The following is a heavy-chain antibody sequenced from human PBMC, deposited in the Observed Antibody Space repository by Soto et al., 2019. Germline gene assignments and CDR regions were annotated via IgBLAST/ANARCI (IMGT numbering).Heavy chain of an antibody. D-gene: IGHD6-19*01. J-gene: IGHJ5*02. CDR1: GYTFTSYA. CDR2: INAGNGNT. Sequence: ASVKVSCKASGYTFTSYAMHWVRQAPGQRLEWMGWINAGNGNTKYSQKFQGRVTITRDTSASTAYMELSSLRSEDTAVYYCARVRPSGLVPRSYKWFDPWGQGTLVTVSS. V-gene: IGHV1-3*01. CDR3: ARVRPSGLVPRSYKWFDP.